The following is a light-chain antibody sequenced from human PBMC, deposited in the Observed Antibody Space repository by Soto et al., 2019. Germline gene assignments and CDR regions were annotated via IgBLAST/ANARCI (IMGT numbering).Light chain of an antibody. J-gene: IGLJ3*02. CDR3: AAWDDSLSGHWV. CDR2: RNN. V-gene: IGLV1-47*01. CDR1: SSNIGSNY. Sequence: QSVLTQPPSASGTPGQRVTIFCSGSSSNIGSNYVYWYQQLPGTAPKLLIYRNNQRPSGVPDRFSGSKSGTSASLAISGLRSEDEADYYCAAWDDSLSGHWVFGGGTQLTVL.